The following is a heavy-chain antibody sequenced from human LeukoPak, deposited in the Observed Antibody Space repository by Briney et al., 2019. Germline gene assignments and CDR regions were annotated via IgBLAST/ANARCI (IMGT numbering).Heavy chain of an antibody. CDR2: IKQDGSEK. CDR3: AAKGGYWYFDL. V-gene: IGHV3-7*01. J-gene: IGHJ2*01. Sequence: GGSLRLSCAASGFTFSSYWMSWVRQASGKGLEWVANIKQDGSEKYYVDSVKGRFTISRDNARNSLYLQMNSLRAEDTAVYYCAAKGGYWYFDLWGRGTLVTVSS. CDR1: GFTFSSYW. D-gene: IGHD2-15*01.